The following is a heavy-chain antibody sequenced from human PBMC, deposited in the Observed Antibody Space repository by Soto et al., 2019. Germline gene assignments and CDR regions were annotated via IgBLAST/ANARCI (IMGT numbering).Heavy chain of an antibody. CDR1: GYTFTSYY. D-gene: IGHD2-8*01. CDR3: ARGHCTNGVCYGSESVEATDFVY. Sequence: ASVKVSCKASGYTFTSYYMHWVRQAPGQGLEWMGIINPSGGSTSYAQKFQGRVTMTRDTSTSTVYMELSSLRSEDTAVYYCARGHCTNGVCYGSESVEATDFVYWGQGTLVTVSS. CDR2: INPSGGST. J-gene: IGHJ4*02. V-gene: IGHV1-46*01.